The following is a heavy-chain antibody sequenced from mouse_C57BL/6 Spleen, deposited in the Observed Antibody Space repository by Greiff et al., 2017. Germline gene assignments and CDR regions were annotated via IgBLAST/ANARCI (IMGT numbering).Heavy chain of an antibody. CDR3: TGYDGYPWFAY. J-gene: IGHJ3*01. V-gene: IGHV6-3*01. D-gene: IGHD2-3*01. CDR1: GFTFSNYW. Sequence: EVKLMESGGGLVQPGGSMKLSCVASGFTFSNYWMKWVRQSPEKGLEWVAQIRLKSDNYATHYAESVKGRFTISRDDSKSSVYLQMNNLRAEDTGIYYCTGYDGYPWFAYWGQGTLVTVSA. CDR2: IRLKSDNYAT.